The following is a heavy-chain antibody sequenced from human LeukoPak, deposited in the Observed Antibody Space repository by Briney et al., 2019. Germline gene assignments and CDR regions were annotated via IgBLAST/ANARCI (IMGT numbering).Heavy chain of an antibody. V-gene: IGHV4-59*11. D-gene: IGHD2-15*01. CDR2: ISNSGST. J-gene: IGHJ6*03. Sequence: PSETLSLTCTVSDGPIRSHYWTWIRQSPLKGLEWIGDISNSGSTKYNPSLKSPVTISIDTSKSQFSLRLTSVTAADTAVYYCGRDALVGYFSYYYIDVWGKGTTVTVSS. CDR1: DGPIRSHY. CDR3: GRDALVGYFSYYYIDV.